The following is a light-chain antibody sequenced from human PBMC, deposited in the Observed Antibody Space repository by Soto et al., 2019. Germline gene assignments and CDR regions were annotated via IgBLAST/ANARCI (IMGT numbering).Light chain of an antibody. V-gene: IGKV3-15*01. CDR3: QQYNTWWT. Sequence: EIVMTQSPATLSVSPGERATLSCRASQSVSNNLAWYQKKPGQAPRLLIYGASTRATGIPARFSGSGSGTAFTLTISSLQSEDVAVYYCQQYNTWWTFGQGTRVEIK. CDR1: QSVSNN. J-gene: IGKJ1*01. CDR2: GAS.